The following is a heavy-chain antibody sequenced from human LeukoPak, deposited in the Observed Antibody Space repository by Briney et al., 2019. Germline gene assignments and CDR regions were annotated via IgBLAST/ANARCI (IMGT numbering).Heavy chain of an antibody. CDR1: GGSISRYY. D-gene: IGHD3-10*01. CDR2: IYTSGST. J-gene: IGHJ5*02. V-gene: IGHV4-4*07. CDR3: ARDLGAMVRGVNQIDP. Sequence: SETLSLTCTVSGGSISRYYWSWIRQPAGKGLEWIGRIYTSGSTNYNPSLKSRVTISVDTSKNQFSLKLSSVTAADTAVYYCARDLGAMVRGVNQIDPWGQGTLVTVSS.